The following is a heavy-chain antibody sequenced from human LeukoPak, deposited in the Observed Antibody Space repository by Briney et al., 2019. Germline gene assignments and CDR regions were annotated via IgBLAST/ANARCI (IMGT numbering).Heavy chain of an antibody. CDR1: GLTFSFGTYW. J-gene: IGHJ4*02. Sequence: GGSLRLSCAASGLTFSFGTYWMHWVRQAPGKGLVWVSYIKNDGSTTKHADSVKGRFTISGDNAKNTLYLQMNSLRSEDTAVYYCVRGGSFYTSGSYYYFGNWGQGSLVTVSS. V-gene: IGHV3-74*03. CDR2: IKNDGSTT. CDR3: VRGGSFYTSGSYYYFGN. D-gene: IGHD3-10*01.